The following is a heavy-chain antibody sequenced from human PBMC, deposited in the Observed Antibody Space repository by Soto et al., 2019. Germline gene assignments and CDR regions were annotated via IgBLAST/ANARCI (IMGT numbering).Heavy chain of an antibody. CDR2: IIPIFGTA. CDR1: GGTFSRHA. Sequence: QVQLVQSGAEVRKPGSSVKVSCKASGGTFSRHAISWVRQAPGQGLEWMGGIIPIFGTANHAQKFQGRVTIIADESTSTVYMELSSRRSEDTDMYYCARGWGYDSNDYYYAYWGQGTLVIVSS. CDR3: ARGWGYDSNDYYYAY. D-gene: IGHD3-22*01. V-gene: IGHV1-69*01. J-gene: IGHJ4*02.